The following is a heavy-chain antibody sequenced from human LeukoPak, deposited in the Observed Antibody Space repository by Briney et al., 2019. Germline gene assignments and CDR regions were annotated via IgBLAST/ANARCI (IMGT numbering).Heavy chain of an antibody. Sequence: GRSLRLSCAASGVTFSSYGMHWVRQAPGKGLEWGAVISYDGSNKYYADSVKGRFTISRDNSKNTLYLQMNSLRAEDTAVYYCAKDTYSSSWYGVFDYWGQGTLVTVPS. CDR3: AKDTYSSSWYGVFDY. CDR1: GVTFSSYG. J-gene: IGHJ4*02. V-gene: IGHV3-30*18. D-gene: IGHD6-13*01. CDR2: ISYDGSNK.